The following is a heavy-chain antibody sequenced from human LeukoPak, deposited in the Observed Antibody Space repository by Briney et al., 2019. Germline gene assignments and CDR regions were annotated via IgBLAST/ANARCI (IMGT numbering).Heavy chain of an antibody. CDR2: LNPHSGGT. J-gene: IGHJ4*02. V-gene: IGHV1-2*06. D-gene: IGHD5/OR15-5a*01. CDR3: AREAVLDPVTGLRVDFDY. Sequence: ASVKVSCKASGYIFTDFYLHWVRQAPGQGLEWMGRLNPHSGGTTFAQKFQGRVTMTRYTSINTAYMDLTRLTFDDTAVYYCAREAVLDPVTGLRVDFDYWGQGALVTVSS. CDR1: GYIFTDFY.